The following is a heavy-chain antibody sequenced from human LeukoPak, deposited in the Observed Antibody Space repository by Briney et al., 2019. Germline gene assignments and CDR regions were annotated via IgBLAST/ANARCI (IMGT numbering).Heavy chain of an antibody. Sequence: SETLSLTCTASGGSINTYFWSWIRQSPEKGLEWIGSIYYSGSTNSNPSLRSRLTLSIDTSKNQSALELRSVTAADTAIYYCARLDGVGEFLDYWSQGTVVTVSS. CDR3: ARLDGVGEFLDY. D-gene: IGHD3-10*01. CDR2: IYYSGST. V-gene: IGHV4-59*08. CDR1: GGSINTYF. J-gene: IGHJ4*02.